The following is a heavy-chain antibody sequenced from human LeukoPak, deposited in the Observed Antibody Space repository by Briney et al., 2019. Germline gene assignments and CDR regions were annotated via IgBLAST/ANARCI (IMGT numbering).Heavy chain of an antibody. V-gene: IGHV3-20*04. CDR3: ARATSSSWYKGTPTDYYFDY. J-gene: IGHJ4*02. CDR2: INWNGDST. Sequence: PGGSLRLSCAASGFTFGDYGMNWVRQDPGKGLEWVSGINWNGDSTGYADSVKGRFTISRDNAKNTLYLLMNSLRAEDTAVYYCARATSSSWYKGTPTDYYFDYWGQGTLVTVSS. D-gene: IGHD6-13*01. CDR1: GFTFGDYG.